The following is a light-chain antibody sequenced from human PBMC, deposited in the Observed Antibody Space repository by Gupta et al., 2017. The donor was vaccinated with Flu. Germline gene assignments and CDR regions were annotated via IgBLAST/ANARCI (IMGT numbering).Light chain of an antibody. CDR3: SSYTRINTSI. V-gene: IGLV2-14*01. J-gene: IGLJ2*01. Sequence: SITISCTGTSSDVGAYKYVSGYQQCPGKAPKLMIYEVNNRPSGVSNRFSGSKSGNTASLTISGLQAEDEADYYCSSYTRINTSIFGEGTKLTVL. CDR1: SSDVGAYKY. CDR2: EVN.